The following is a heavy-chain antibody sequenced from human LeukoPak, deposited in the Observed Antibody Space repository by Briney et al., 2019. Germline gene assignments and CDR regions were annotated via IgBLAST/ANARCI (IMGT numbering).Heavy chain of an antibody. CDR1: GGSVSSGSYY. D-gene: IGHD2-21*02. CDR3: ARSGVYCGGDCYSGFDP. Sequence: SETLPLTRTVSGGSVSSGSYYWSWIRQPPGKGLEWIGYIYYSGSTNYNPSLKSRVTISVDTSKNQFSLKLSSVTAADTAVYYCARSGVYCGGDCYSGFDPWGQGTLVTVSS. CDR2: IYYSGST. V-gene: IGHV4-61*01. J-gene: IGHJ5*02.